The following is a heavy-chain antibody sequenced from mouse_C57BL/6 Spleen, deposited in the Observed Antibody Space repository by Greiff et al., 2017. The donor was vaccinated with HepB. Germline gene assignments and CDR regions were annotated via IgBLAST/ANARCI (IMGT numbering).Heavy chain of an antibody. V-gene: IGHV1-64*01. J-gene: IGHJ2*01. D-gene: IGHD4-1*01. CDR1: GYTFTSYW. Sequence: QVQLQQPGAELVKPGASVKLSCKASGYTFTSYWMHWVKQRPGQGLEWIGMIHPNSGSTNYNEKFKSKATLTVDKSSSTAYMQLSSLTSEDSAVYYCARSGWDPHFDYWGQGTTLTVSS. CDR3: ARSGWDPHFDY. CDR2: IHPNSGST.